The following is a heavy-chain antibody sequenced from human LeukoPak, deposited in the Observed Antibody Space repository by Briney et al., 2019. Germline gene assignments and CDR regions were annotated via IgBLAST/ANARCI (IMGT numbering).Heavy chain of an antibody. CDR3: ASHKYPVQAFDV. CDR2: IYHSGST. CDR1: GGSISSGGYS. D-gene: IGHD2/OR15-2a*01. Sequence: SETLSLTCAVSGGSISSGGYSWSWIRQPPGKGLEWIGYIYHSGSTYYNPSLKSRVTISVDRSKNQFSLKLSSVTAADTAVYYGASHKYPVQAFDVWGQGTMVTVSS. V-gene: IGHV4-30-2*01. J-gene: IGHJ3*01.